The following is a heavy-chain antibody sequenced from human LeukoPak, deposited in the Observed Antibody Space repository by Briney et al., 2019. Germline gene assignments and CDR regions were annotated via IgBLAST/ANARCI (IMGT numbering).Heavy chain of an antibody. CDR3: AKDLLGSGSSLGPDY. CDR1: GFTFSSYG. CDR2: ISYDGSNK. J-gene: IGHJ4*02. Sequence: GGSLRPSCAASGFTFSSYGMHWVRQAPGKGLEWVAVISYDGSNKYYADSVKGRFTISRDNSKNTLYLQMNSLRAEDTAVYYCAKDLLGSGSSLGPDYWGQGTLVTVSS. D-gene: IGHD3-10*02. V-gene: IGHV3-30*18.